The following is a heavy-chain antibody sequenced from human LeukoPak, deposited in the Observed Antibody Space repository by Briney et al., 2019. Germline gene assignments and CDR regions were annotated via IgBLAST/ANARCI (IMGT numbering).Heavy chain of an antibody. J-gene: IGHJ4*02. CDR1: GDSVSSNSAA. D-gene: IGHD6-19*01. Sequence: ASQTLSLTCAISGDSVSSNSAAWHWIRQSPSTGLEWLGRTYYRSKWYNDYAGSVKSRITINPDTSKNQFSLQVNSVTPEDTAVYYCARESLSRVSKWLDPTETKPFDYWGQGTLVTVSS. CDR3: ARESLSRVSKWLDPTETKPFDY. CDR2: TYYRSKWYN. V-gene: IGHV6-1*01.